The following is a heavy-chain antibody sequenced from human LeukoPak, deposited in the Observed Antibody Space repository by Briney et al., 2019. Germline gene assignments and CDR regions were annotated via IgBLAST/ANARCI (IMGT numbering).Heavy chain of an antibody. Sequence: GRSLRLSCAASGFTFDDYAMHWVRQAPGEGLEWVSGIRWNSGSIGYADSVKGRVTISRDNAKNSLYLQMNSLRPEDTALYYCAKAPTLAAAGDYWGQGTLVTVSS. CDR1: GFTFDDYA. CDR3: AKAPTLAAAGDY. J-gene: IGHJ4*02. D-gene: IGHD6-13*01. V-gene: IGHV3-9*01. CDR2: IRWNSGSI.